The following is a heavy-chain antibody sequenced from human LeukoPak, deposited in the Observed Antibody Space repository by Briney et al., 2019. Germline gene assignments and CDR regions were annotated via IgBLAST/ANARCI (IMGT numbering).Heavy chain of an antibody. V-gene: IGHV3-30-3*01. Sequence: PGGSLRLSCAASGFTFSSYAMHWVRQAPGKGLEWVAVISYDGSNKYYADSVKGRFTISRDNSKNTLYLQMNSLRAEDTAVYYCAKEGIAAADLYWYFDLWGRGTLVTVSS. CDR1: GFTFSSYA. J-gene: IGHJ2*01. CDR3: AKEGIAAADLYWYFDL. CDR2: ISYDGSNK. D-gene: IGHD6-13*01.